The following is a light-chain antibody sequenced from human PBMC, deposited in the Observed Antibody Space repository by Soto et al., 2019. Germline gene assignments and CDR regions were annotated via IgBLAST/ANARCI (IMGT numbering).Light chain of an antibody. CDR1: QSVSSDY. CDR2: GVS. J-gene: IGKJ5*01. V-gene: IGKV3D-20*02. CDR3: QQRSSWPPTIT. Sequence: EIVLTQSPATLSLSPGERVTLSCGASQSVSSDYLAWYQQKPGQAPRLLIYGVSSRATGIPDRFSGSGSGTDFTLSISRLEPEDFAVYYCQQRSSWPPTITFGQGTRLEIK.